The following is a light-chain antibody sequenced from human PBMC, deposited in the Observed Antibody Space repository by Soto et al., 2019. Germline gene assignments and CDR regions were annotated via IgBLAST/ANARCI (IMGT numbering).Light chain of an antibody. CDR2: INN. V-gene: IGLV1-40*01. CDR3: QTYDSRLSAHV. J-gene: IGLJ1*01. CDR1: SSNIGAGYD. Sequence: QSVLTQPPSVSGAPGQRVTISCTGSSSNIGAGYDVHWYQQLPGTAPKLLIYINNKRPSGVPARFSGSKSVTSASLAITGLQAEDEADYYCQTYDSRLSAHVFGIGIKLTVL.